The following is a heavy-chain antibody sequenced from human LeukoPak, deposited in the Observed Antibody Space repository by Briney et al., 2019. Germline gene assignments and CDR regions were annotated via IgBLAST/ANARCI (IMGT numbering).Heavy chain of an antibody. J-gene: IGHJ4*02. CDR1: GFAFTTKW. V-gene: IGHV3-53*01. CDR3: VRDKGVRLTERFDS. CDR2: IFGDSIT. D-gene: IGHD3-10*01. Sequence: GGSLRLSCNASGFAFTTKWMSWVRQAPGKGLEWVSLIFGDSITTYADSVKGRFTISRDNSKNTVYLQMNSLRAEDTAVYYCVRDKGVRLTERFDSWGQGTLVTVSS.